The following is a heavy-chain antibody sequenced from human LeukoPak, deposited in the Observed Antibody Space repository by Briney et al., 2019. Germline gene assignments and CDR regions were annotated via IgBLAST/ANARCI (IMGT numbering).Heavy chain of an antibody. J-gene: IGHJ6*03. CDR1: GYSISSGYY. CDR3: ARSIALYYMDV. CDR2: IYHSGST. D-gene: IGHD6-6*01. Sequence: SETLSLTCTVSGYSISSGYYWGWIRQPPGKGLEWIGSIYHSGSTYYNPSLKSRVTISVDTSKNQFSLKLSSVTAADTAVYYCARSIALYYMDVWGKGTTVTVSS. V-gene: IGHV4-38-2*02.